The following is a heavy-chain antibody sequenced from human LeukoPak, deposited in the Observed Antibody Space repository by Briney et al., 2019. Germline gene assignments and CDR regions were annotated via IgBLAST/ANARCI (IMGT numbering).Heavy chain of an antibody. Sequence: SETLSLTCTVSGGSISSSSYYWGWIRQPPGKGLEWIGSIYYSGSTYYNPSLKSRVTISVDTSKNQFSLKLSSVTAADTAVYYCACDSSGYPGAFDIWGQGTMVTVSS. CDR1: GGSISSSSYY. D-gene: IGHD3-22*01. CDR2: IYYSGST. CDR3: ACDSSGYPGAFDI. J-gene: IGHJ3*02. V-gene: IGHV4-39*07.